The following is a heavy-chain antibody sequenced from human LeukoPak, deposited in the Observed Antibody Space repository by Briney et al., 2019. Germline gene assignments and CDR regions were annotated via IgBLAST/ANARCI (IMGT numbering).Heavy chain of an antibody. D-gene: IGHD5-24*01. Sequence: ASVNVSCKASGYTFTSYGISWVRQAPGQGLEWMGWISAYNGSTNYAQKLQGRVTMTTDTSTSTAYMELRSLRSDDTAVYYCARDKDGYNYGHMAFDIWGQGTMVTVSS. J-gene: IGHJ3*02. CDR3: ARDKDGYNYGHMAFDI. V-gene: IGHV1-18*01. CDR1: GYTFTSYG. CDR2: ISAYNGST.